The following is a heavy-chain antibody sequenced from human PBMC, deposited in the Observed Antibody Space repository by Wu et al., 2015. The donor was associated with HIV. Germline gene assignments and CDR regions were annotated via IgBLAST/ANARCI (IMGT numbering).Heavy chain of an antibody. CDR3: ARGMRIQLWTTAPSYYYGMDV. V-gene: IGHV1-69*05. CDR2: MIPIFGTT. Sequence: QVQLVQSGAEVKKPGSSVKVSCKASGGTFSSYAISWVRQAPGQGLEWMGGMIPIFGTTNYAQKFQGRVTITTDESASTVYMELSSLRSEDTAVYYCARGMRIQLWTTAPSYYYGMDVWGQGTTVTVSS. J-gene: IGHJ6*02. D-gene: IGHD5-18*01. CDR1: GGTFSSYA.